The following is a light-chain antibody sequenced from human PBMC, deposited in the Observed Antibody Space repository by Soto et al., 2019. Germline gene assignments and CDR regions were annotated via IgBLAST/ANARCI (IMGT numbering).Light chain of an antibody. CDR2: EVS. V-gene: IGLV2-14*01. CDR3: NSYTSKSTGV. CDR1: SSDVGGYNY. Sequence: QSALTQPASVSGSPGQSITISCTGTSSDVGGYNYVSWYQQHPGKAPTLIIYEVSNRPSGVSNRFSGSKSGNTASLTISGLQAEYEADYYCNSYTSKSTGVFGTGTKLTVL. J-gene: IGLJ1*01.